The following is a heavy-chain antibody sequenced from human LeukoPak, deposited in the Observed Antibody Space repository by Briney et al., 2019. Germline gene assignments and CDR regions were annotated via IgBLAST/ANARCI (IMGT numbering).Heavy chain of an antibody. CDR3: ATTENSSGWFGY. D-gene: IGHD6-19*01. CDR1: GFTFSSYA. V-gene: IGHV3-23*01. Sequence: GGSLRLSCAASGFTFSSYAMSWVRQAPGKGLEWVSAISGSGGSTYYADSVKGRFTISRDNSKNTLYLQMNSLRAEDTAVYYCATTENSSGWFGYWGQGTLVTVSS. J-gene: IGHJ4*02. CDR2: ISGSGGST.